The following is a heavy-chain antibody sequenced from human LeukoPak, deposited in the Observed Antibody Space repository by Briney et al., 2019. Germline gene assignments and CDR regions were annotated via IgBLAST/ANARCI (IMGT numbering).Heavy chain of an antibody. Sequence: SETLSLTCTVSGGSISSSSYYWGWIRQPPGKGLEWIGSIYYSGSTYYNPSLKSRVTISVDTSKNQFSLKLSSVTAADTAVYYCARVDYGDYAGYYYYMDVWGKGTTVTISS. CDR2: IYYSGST. J-gene: IGHJ6*03. D-gene: IGHD4-17*01. V-gene: IGHV4-39*07. CDR3: ARVDYGDYAGYYYYMDV. CDR1: GGSISSSSYY.